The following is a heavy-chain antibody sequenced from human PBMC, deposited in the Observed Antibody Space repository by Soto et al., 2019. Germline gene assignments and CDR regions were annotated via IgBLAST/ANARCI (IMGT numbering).Heavy chain of an antibody. D-gene: IGHD3-10*01. V-gene: IGHV1-3*01. Sequence: ASVRVSCKASGYTFPSYAMHWVRQAPGQRLEWMGWINAGNGNTKYSQNFQGRVTITRDTSASTAYMELSSLRSEDTAGYYCASVWTKVLEVAGTNDYCGQTTLVTVYS. J-gene: IGHJ4*02. CDR3: ASVWTKVLEVAGTNDY. CDR2: INAGNGNT. CDR1: GYTFPSYA.